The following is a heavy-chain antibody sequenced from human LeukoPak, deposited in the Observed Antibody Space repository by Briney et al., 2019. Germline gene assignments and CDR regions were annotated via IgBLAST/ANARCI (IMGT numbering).Heavy chain of an antibody. CDR1: AFTFSFFG. V-gene: IGHV3-30-3*01. CDR2: ISYDGNNK. D-gene: IGHD4-17*01. Sequence: KSLRLSCAVYAFTFSFFGTDWDSPAAGKGLGWEEFISYDGNNKDYADSVKGRFTISRDNSKHTLYLQMNSLRPGDTAMYYCARGSDYGDSLNYFDYWGQGTLVTVSS. J-gene: IGHJ4*02. CDR3: ARGSDYGDSLNYFDY.